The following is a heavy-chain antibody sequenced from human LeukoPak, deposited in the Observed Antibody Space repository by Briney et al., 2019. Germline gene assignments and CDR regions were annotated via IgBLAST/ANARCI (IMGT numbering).Heavy chain of an antibody. V-gene: IGHV4-59*01. D-gene: IGHD6-13*01. CDR2: IYYTGST. CDR3: ARRSSSFVDY. CDR1: GGSISSYY. J-gene: IGHJ4*02. Sequence: SETLSLTCTVSGGSISSYYWSWIRQPPGKGLEWIGYIYYTGSTNYNPSLKSRVTISIDTSKNQFSLKLTSVTAADTAVYHCARRSSSFVDYWGQGTLVTVSS.